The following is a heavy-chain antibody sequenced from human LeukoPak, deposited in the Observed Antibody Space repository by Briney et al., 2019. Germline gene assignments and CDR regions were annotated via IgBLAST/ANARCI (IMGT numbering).Heavy chain of an antibody. D-gene: IGHD3-22*01. CDR2: INHSGST. V-gene: IGHV4-34*01. CDR1: GGSFSDYY. J-gene: IGHJ4*02. CDR3: ARPSFYDSSGYYLPY. Sequence: SETLSLTCAVYGGSFSDYYWSWIRQPPGKGLEWIGEINHSGSTNYNPSLGSRVTISVDTSKNQFSLKLSSVTAADTAMYYCARPSFYDSSGYYLPYWGQGTWSPSPQ.